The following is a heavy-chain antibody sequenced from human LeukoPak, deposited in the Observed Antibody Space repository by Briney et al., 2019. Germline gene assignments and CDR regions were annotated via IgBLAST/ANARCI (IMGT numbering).Heavy chain of an antibody. CDR3: AREGSSWQYYYYYYMDV. D-gene: IGHD6-13*01. CDR1: GFTFSSYS. Sequence: PGGSLRLSCAASGFTFSSYSMNWVRQAPGKGLEWVSSISSSSSYIYYADSVKGRFTISRDNAKNSLYLQMNSLRAADTAVYYCAREGSSWQYYYYYYMDVWGKGITVTVSS. J-gene: IGHJ6*03. CDR2: ISSSSSYI. V-gene: IGHV3-21*01.